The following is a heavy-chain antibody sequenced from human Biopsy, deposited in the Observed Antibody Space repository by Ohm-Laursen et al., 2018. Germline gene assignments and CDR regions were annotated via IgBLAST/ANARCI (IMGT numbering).Heavy chain of an antibody. J-gene: IGHJ6*02. CDR2: ISPSGATT. Sequence: GSSVKVSCKASGNTFATYHIHWVRQAPGQGLEWMGVISPSGATTSFSQKFQGRITMTRDTSTGTVYMDLNSLGSEDTAVYYCARAGVGSDGTDSYYYGMDVWGPGTTVTVPS. V-gene: IGHV1-46*01. CDR1: GNTFATYH. D-gene: IGHD5-24*01. CDR3: ARAGVGSDGTDSYYYGMDV.